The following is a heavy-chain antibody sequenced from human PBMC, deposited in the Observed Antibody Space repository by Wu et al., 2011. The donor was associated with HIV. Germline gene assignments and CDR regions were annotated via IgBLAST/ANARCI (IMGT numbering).Heavy chain of an antibody. J-gene: IGHJ4*02. V-gene: IGHV1-2*02. CDR2: INPKSGVT. Sequence: QVQLVQSGAEVKKPGASVQVSCKASGYTFTGYYIHWVRQAPGQGLEWMGWINPKSGVTNYAQKFQGRVTKTRDTSISTVYMELSRLRSDDTAVYYCARDPPGYPYYFDYWGQGTLVTVSS. CDR3: ARDPPGYPYYFDY. D-gene: IGHD5-12*01. CDR1: GYTFTGYY.